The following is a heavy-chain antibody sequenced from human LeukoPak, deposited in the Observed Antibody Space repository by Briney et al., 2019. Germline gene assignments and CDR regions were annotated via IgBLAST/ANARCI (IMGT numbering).Heavy chain of an antibody. J-gene: IGHJ4*02. CDR1: GGSISSSSYY. D-gene: IGHD2-2*03. Sequence: SETLSLTCTVSGGSISSSSYYWGWIRQPPGKGLEWIGSIYYSGSTYYNPSLKSRVTISVDTFKNQFSLKLSSVTAADTAVYYCARAPLEIVVVPAATSFDYWGQGTLVTVSS. V-gene: IGHV4-39*07. CDR3: ARAPLEIVVVPAATSFDY. CDR2: IYYSGST.